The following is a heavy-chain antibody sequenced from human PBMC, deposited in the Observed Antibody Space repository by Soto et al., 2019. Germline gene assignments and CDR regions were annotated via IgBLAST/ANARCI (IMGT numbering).Heavy chain of an antibody. J-gene: IGHJ6*02. Sequence: QVQLVQSGAEVKKPGSSVKVSCKASGGTFSSYAISWVRQAPGQGLEWMGGIIPIFGTANYAQKFQGRVTITAYESTSTASMELCSRRSEDTAVYYCAGGNVGGGRKRYSTSVRYYYGMDVWGQGTTVTVSS. D-gene: IGHD2-15*01. CDR3: AGGNVGGGRKRYSTSVRYYYGMDV. V-gene: IGHV1-69*01. CDR2: IIPIFGTA. CDR1: GGTFSSYA.